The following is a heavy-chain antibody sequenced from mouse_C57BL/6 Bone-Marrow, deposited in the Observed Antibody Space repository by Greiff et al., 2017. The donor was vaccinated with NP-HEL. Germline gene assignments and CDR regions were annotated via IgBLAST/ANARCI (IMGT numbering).Heavy chain of an antibody. CDR1: GFNIKDDY. Sequence: VQLQQSGAELVRPGASVKLSCTASGFNIKDDYMHWVKQRPEQGLEWIGWIDPENGDTEYASKFQGKATITADTSSNTAYLQLSSLTSEDTAVYYCTTGLLSRDYWGQGTTLTVSA. CDR2: IDPENGDT. V-gene: IGHV14-4*01. D-gene: IGHD2-1*01. CDR3: TTGLLSRDY. J-gene: IGHJ2*01.